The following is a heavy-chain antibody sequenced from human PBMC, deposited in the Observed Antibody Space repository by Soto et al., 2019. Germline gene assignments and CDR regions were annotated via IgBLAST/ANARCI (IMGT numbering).Heavy chain of an antibody. CDR1: GFTFDDYA. Sequence: EVQLVESGGGLVQPGRSLRLSCAASGFTFDDYAMHWVRQAPGKGLEWVSGISWNSGSIGYADSVKGRFTISRDNAKNSLYLQMNSLRAEDTALYYCAKDRGYKGTNVFDYWGQGTLVTVSS. D-gene: IGHD5-18*01. CDR2: ISWNSGSI. J-gene: IGHJ4*02. CDR3: AKDRGYKGTNVFDY. V-gene: IGHV3-9*01.